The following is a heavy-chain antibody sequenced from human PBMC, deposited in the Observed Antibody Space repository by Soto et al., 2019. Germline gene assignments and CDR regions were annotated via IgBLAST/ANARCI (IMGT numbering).Heavy chain of an antibody. CDR1: GGTFSSYA. CDR2: IIPIFGTA. CDR3: ARSYCGGDCSLIYYYGMDV. V-gene: IGHV1-69*12. J-gene: IGHJ6*02. D-gene: IGHD2-21*02. Sequence: QVQLVQSGAEVKKPGSSVKVSCKASGGTFSSYAISWVRQAPGQGLEWMGGIIPIFGTANYAQKFQGRVTITADEXXSXAXXELSSLRSEDTAVYYCARSYCGGDCSLIYYYGMDVWDQGTTVTVSS.